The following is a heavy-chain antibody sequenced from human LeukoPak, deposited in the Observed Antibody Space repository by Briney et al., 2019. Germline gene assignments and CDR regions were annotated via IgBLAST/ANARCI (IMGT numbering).Heavy chain of an antibody. Sequence: GGSLRLSCAASGFTFSSYSMNWVRQAPGKGLEWVSSISSSSSYIYYADSVKGRFTISRDNAKNSLYLQMNSLRAEDTAVYYCARDERHRWYDSSEPSYYFDYWGQGTLVTVSS. J-gene: IGHJ4*02. D-gene: IGHD3-22*01. CDR2: ISSSSSYI. V-gene: IGHV3-21*01. CDR1: GFTFSSYS. CDR3: ARDERHRWYDSSEPSYYFDY.